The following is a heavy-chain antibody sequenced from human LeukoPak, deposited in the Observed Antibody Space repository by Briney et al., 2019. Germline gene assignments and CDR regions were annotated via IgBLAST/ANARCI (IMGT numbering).Heavy chain of an antibody. J-gene: IGHJ4*02. CDR2: IHTSVRT. Sequence: SETLSLTCTVSGGSISSYYWSWIRQPAGKGLEWIGRIHTSVRTNYNPSLKSRVTMSVDTSKNQFSLRLTSVTAADTAVYYCARDDFDNSGYRPFYFWGQGSLVTVSS. CDR1: GGSISSYY. CDR3: ARDDFDNSGYRPFYF. D-gene: IGHD3-22*01. V-gene: IGHV4-4*07.